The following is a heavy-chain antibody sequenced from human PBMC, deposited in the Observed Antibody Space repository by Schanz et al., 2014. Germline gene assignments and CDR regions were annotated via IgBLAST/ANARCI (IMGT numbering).Heavy chain of an antibody. CDR3: ARDGDFDY. V-gene: IGHV3-13*04. CDR2: IGTAGDT. CDR1: GFTFSSYD. Sequence: EVQLEESGGGLVQPGGSLRLSCAASGFTFSSYDMHWVRQVTGKGLEWVSGIGTAGDTYYAGSVKGRFTISRDNSKNTLFLQMSSLRAEDTAVYYCARDGDFDYWGQGTLVTVSS. J-gene: IGHJ4*02.